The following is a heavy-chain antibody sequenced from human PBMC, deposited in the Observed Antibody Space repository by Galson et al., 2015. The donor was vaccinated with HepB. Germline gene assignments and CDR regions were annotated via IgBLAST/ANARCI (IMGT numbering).Heavy chain of an antibody. CDR3: ARVRDRSSAWYAWFDP. V-gene: IGHV1-8*01. CDR2: MNPKSGNT. J-gene: IGHJ5*02. CDR1: GYTFTNYD. D-gene: IGHD6-19*01. Sequence: SVKVSCKASGYTFTNYDISCVRQATGQGLEWMGWMNPKSGNTGYVQKFQGRVTMTRNTSTNTAYMDLSSLRSEDTAVYYCARVRDRSSAWYAWFDPWGQGTLVTVSS.